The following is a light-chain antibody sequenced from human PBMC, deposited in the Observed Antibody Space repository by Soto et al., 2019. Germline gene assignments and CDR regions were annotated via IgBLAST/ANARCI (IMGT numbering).Light chain of an antibody. V-gene: IGKV3-20*01. Sequence: EIVLTQSPDTLSLSPGERATLSCRASQSVSSALLAWYQQKPGQAPRLLIYRASTRATGIPDRFTGSGYGTDFTLTISRLEPEDFAVYYCQQYESSPLTFGGGTKVEIK. CDR1: QSVSSAL. CDR2: RAS. J-gene: IGKJ4*01. CDR3: QQYESSPLT.